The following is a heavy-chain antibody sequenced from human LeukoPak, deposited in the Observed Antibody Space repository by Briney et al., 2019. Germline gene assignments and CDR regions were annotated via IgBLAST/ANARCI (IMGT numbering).Heavy chain of an antibody. CDR1: GGSISSYY. V-gene: IGHV4-59*01. J-gene: IGHJ4*02. CDR2: IYYSGST. CDR3: ARGGWYDFWSGYYAFDY. Sequence: SETLSLTCAVSGGSISSYYWSWIRQPPGKGLEWIGYIYYSGSTNYNPSLKSRVTISVDTSKNQFSLKLSSVTAADTAVYYCARGGWYDFWSGYYAFDYWGQGTLVTVSS. D-gene: IGHD3-3*01.